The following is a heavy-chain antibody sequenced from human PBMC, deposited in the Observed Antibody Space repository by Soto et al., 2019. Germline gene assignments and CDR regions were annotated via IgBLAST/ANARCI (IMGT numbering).Heavy chain of an antibody. D-gene: IGHD2-21*01. J-gene: IGHJ4*02. CDR1: GYIFIHYY. V-gene: IGHV1-46*01. CDR2: INPNGGST. Sequence: QVQLVQSGAEVKQPGASVKLSCKASGYIFIHYYIHWVRQAPGQGLEWMAIINPNGGSTNYAQKFQGRVTVTSDTSKTTVSMELNSLGSDDTAVYFCARSLLQGDFWGQGTLVTVSS. CDR3: ARSLLQGDF.